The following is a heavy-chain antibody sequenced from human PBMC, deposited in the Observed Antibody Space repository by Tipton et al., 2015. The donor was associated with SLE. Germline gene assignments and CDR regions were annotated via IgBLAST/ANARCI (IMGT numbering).Heavy chain of an antibody. CDR1: GYTFRNYG. D-gene: IGHD1-26*01. CDR3: ARDVVGTTAFDY. V-gene: IGHV1-18*01. Sequence: QLVQSGAEVKNPGASVKVSCKTSGYTFRNYGISWVRQAPGQGLEWMGWMSPYNGKTDYAQKVQGRVTMTRDTSTTTAYMELRNLTSDDTALYYCARDVVGTTAFDYWGQGTLVTVSS. J-gene: IGHJ4*02. CDR2: MSPYNGKT.